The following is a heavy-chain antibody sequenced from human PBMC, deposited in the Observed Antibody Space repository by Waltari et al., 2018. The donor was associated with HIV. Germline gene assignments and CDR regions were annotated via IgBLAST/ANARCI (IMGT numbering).Heavy chain of an antibody. Sequence: QVQLQESGPGLVKPSQTLSLTCTVSGDSISGGSYYWSWIRQPAGKGLEWIGRIYSSGSTNYNPSLKSRVTISLDTSKNQFSLKLSSVTAADTAVYYCARGYSTYGMDVWGQGTTVTVSS. D-gene: IGHD2-8*01. J-gene: IGHJ6*02. CDR3: ARGYSTYGMDV. V-gene: IGHV4-61*02. CDR1: GDSISGGSYY. CDR2: IYSSGST.